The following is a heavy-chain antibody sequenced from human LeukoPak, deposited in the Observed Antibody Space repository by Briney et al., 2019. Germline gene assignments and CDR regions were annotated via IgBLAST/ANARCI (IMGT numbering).Heavy chain of an antibody. Sequence: ASVKVSCKASGYTFTSYDVQWVRQATGQGLEWMGWINPNSDNTDYAQKFQGRVTITRDTSISTAYMELSSLRSEDTAVYYCAIGAVGFDYWGQGTLVTVSS. CDR2: INPNSDNT. CDR1: GYTFTSYD. CDR3: AIGAVGFDY. D-gene: IGHD6-19*01. J-gene: IGHJ4*02. V-gene: IGHV1-8*03.